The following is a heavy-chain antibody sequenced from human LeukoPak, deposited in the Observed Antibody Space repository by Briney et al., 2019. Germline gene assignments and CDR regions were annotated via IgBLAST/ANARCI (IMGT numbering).Heavy chain of an antibody. J-gene: IGHJ6*03. CDR1: GFTVTSNY. Sequence: PGGSLRLSCAASGFTVTSNYMSWVRQAPGKGLEWVSVIYDDGSAYYADSVKGRFTISRDNSKNTLYLQMNSLRAEDTAVYYCARGRIAVARSRFYYYYMDVWGKGTTVTISS. CDR2: IYDDGSA. D-gene: IGHD6-19*01. CDR3: ARGRIAVARSRFYYYYMDV. V-gene: IGHV3-53*01.